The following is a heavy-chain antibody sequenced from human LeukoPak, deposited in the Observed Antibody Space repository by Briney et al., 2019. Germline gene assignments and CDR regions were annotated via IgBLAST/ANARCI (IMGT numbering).Heavy chain of an antibody. CDR1: GYTFTGYY. CDR3: ARGGAVVVVPAAISDY. Sequence: ASVKVSCKASGYTFTGYYMHWVRQAPGQGLEWMGWINPNGGGTNYAQKFQGRVTMTRDTSISTAYMELSRLRSDDTAVYYCARGGAVVVVPAAISDYWGQGTLVTVSS. CDR2: INPNGGGT. J-gene: IGHJ4*02. V-gene: IGHV1-2*02. D-gene: IGHD2-2*02.